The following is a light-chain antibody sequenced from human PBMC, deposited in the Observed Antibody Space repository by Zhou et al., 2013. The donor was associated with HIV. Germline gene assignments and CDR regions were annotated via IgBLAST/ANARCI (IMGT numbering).Light chain of an antibody. V-gene: IGKV3-20*01. J-gene: IGKJ5*01. Sequence: EIVLTQSPGTLSLSPGERATLSCRASQSVSSSYLAWYQQKPGQSPRLLIYGTSSRATGIPDRFSGGGSGTDFTLTISRLEPEDFAVYHCQYYGSSPSITFGQGTRLEI. CDR3: QYYGSSPSIT. CDR2: GTS. CDR1: QSVSSSY.